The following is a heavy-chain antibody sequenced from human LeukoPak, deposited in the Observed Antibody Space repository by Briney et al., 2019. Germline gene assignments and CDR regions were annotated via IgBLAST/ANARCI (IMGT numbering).Heavy chain of an antibody. CDR3: ARVKDRDWNYFDY. CDR1: GFTFSDYY. Sequence: GGSLRLSCAASGFTFSDYYMSWIRQAPGKGLEWVSYISSSGSTIYYADSVEGRFTISRDNAKNSLYLQMNSLRAEDTAVYYCARVKDRDWNYFDYWGQGTLVTVSS. CDR2: ISSSGSTI. D-gene: IGHD3/OR15-3a*01. V-gene: IGHV3-11*04. J-gene: IGHJ4*02.